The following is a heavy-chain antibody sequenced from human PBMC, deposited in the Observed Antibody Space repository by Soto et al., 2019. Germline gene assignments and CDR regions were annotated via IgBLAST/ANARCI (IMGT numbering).Heavy chain of an antibody. J-gene: IGHJ6*02. Sequence: QVQLVQSGAEVKQSGASVKVSCKASGYDFTAYDINWVRQASGQGLEWMGWMNPINGATGSARRFQGRVSMTRNTATGTAYLELTSLRSDDTAVYYCGRGPSPHAPAGGTPYYYAIDVWGQGTTVTVSS. CDR3: GRGPSPHAPAGGTPYYYAIDV. CDR2: MNPINGAT. V-gene: IGHV1-8*02. CDR1: GYDFTAYD. D-gene: IGHD6-13*01.